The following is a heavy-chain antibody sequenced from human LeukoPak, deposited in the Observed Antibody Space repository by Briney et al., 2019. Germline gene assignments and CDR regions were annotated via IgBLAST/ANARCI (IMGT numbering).Heavy chain of an antibody. CDR3: AKDSSSTFGKYSSGWIDH. CDR1: GFTFSSYG. CDR2: ISYDGSNK. D-gene: IGHD6-19*01. V-gene: IGHV3-30*18. J-gene: IGHJ4*02. Sequence: GGSLRLSCAASGFTFSSYGMHWVRQAPGKGLEWVAVISYDGSNKYYADSVKGRFTISRDNSKNTLYLQMNSLRGEDTAVYYCAKDSSSTFGKYSSGWIDHWGQGTLVTVSS.